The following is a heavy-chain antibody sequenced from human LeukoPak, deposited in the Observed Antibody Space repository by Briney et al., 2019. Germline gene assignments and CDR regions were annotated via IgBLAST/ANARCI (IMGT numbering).Heavy chain of an antibody. CDR3: ARGGGVVGATTTKRLYYFDY. CDR1: GFTFTNYW. J-gene: IGHJ4*02. CDR2: IKQDRSEK. V-gene: IGHV3-7*01. Sequence: GGSLRLSCAASGFTFTNYWMSWVRQAPGKGLDLVANIKQDRSEKYYVDSVKGRFTISRDNAKNSLYLQMNSLRAEDTAVYYCARGGGVVGATTTKRLYYFDYWGQGTLVTVSS. D-gene: IGHD1-26*01.